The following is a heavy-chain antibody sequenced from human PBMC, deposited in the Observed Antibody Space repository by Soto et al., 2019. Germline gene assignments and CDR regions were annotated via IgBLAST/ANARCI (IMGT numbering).Heavy chain of an antibody. D-gene: IGHD3-16*01. J-gene: IGHJ5*02. CDR2: IDPSDSFV. CDR3: ARPATYYFSASDL. CDR1: GYSFTSHW. Sequence: PGESLKISCKGSGYSFTSHWITWVRQVPGKGLEWMGRIDPSDSFVDYSPAYEGHVTMSVDKSINTAYLQWTSLKASDTAIYYCARPATYYFSASDLWGQGTLVTVSS. V-gene: IGHV5-10-1*01.